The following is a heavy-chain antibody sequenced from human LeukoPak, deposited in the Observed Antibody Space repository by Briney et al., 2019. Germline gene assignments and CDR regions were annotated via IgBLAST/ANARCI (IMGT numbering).Heavy chain of an antibody. J-gene: IGHJ3*01. D-gene: IGHD3-22*01. CDR1: GGSFTPHY. Sequence: SETLSLTCTVSGGSFTPHYWSWIRQPPGKGLEWIGYISYIGSTNYNPSLKSRVTISIDTSKSEVSLMLTSVTAADTAVYYCARDSISMNAFDAWGQGTMVTVSS. CDR2: ISYIGST. CDR3: ARDSISMNAFDA. V-gene: IGHV4-59*11.